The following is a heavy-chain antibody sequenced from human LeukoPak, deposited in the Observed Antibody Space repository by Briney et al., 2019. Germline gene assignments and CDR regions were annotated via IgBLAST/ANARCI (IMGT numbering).Heavy chain of an antibody. CDR1: GFTFSDYY. J-gene: IGHJ3*02. CDR2: ISSSGSTI. D-gene: IGHD3-22*01. CDR3: ARDLPMIVRAFDI. V-gene: IGHV3-11*01. Sequence: GGSLRLSCAASGFTFSDYYLSWIRQAPGKGLEWVSYISSSGSTIYYADSVKGRFTISRDNAKNSLYLQMNSLRAEDTAVYYCARDLPMIVRAFDIWGQGTMVTVSS.